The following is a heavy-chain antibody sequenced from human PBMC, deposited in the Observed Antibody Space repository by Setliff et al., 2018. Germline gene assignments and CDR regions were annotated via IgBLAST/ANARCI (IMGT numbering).Heavy chain of an antibody. Sequence: GESLMISCKGSGYSFTNYWIGWVRQMPGKGLEWMGIIYPGDSDTRYSPSFQGQVTISADKSISIAYLQWSSLKASDTAMYYCARQAISGSDAFDIWGQGTLVTVSS. J-gene: IGHJ3*02. V-gene: IGHV5-51*01. CDR1: GYSFTNYW. CDR2: IYPGDSDT. CDR3: ARQAISGSDAFDI. D-gene: IGHD3-3*01.